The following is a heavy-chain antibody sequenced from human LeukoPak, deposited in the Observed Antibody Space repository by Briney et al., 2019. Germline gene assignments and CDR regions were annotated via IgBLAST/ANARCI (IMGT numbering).Heavy chain of an antibody. Sequence: PSETLSLTCAVYGGSFSGYYWSWIRQPPGKGLEWIGEINHSGSTNYNPSLKSRVTISVDTSKNQFSLKLSSVTAADTAVYYCASLSLYYYDSSGSNTTSDYWGQGTLVTVSS. J-gene: IGHJ4*02. V-gene: IGHV4-34*01. CDR2: INHSGST. D-gene: IGHD3-22*01. CDR3: ASLSLYYYDSSGSNTTSDY. CDR1: GGSFSGYY.